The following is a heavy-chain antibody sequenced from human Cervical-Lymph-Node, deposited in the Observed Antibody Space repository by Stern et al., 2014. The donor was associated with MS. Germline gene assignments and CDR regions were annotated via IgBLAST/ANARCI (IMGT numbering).Heavy chain of an antibody. CDR1: GVSLNTDGVG. CDR3: AHTTVTFDEAYGLDV. V-gene: IGHV2-5*02. CDR2: IFWDDDE. D-gene: IGHD4-17*01. J-gene: IGHJ6*02. Sequence: ESGPTLVKPTQTLTLTCTCSGVSLNTDGVGVGWIRQPPGKALEWLAVIFWDDDERYSPSLKSRLSITKDTSKNQVVHTMANMDPVDTATYYCAHTTVTFDEAYGLDVWGQGTTVTVAS.